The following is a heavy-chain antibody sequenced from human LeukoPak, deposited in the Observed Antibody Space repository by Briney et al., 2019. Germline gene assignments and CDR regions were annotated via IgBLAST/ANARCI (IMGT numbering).Heavy chain of an antibody. CDR2: IRYDGSNK. J-gene: IGHJ3*02. D-gene: IGHD3-3*01. CDR1: GFTFSSYG. Sequence: GGSLRLSCAASGFTFSSYGMHWVRQAPGKGLEWVAFIRYDGSNKYYADSVKGRFTISRDNSKNTLYLQMNSLRAEDTAVYYCARGFFSRGGRWYVFDIWGQGTMVTVSS. V-gene: IGHV3-30*02. CDR3: ARGFFSRGGRWYVFDI.